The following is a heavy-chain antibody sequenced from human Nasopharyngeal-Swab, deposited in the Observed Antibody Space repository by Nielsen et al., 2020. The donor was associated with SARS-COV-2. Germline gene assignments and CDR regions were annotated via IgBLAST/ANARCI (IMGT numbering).Heavy chain of an antibody. CDR3: ARPYDSSGYYSPGYMDV. CDR1: GYTFTSYY. J-gene: IGHJ6*04. CDR2: INPSGGST. D-gene: IGHD3-22*01. V-gene: IGHV1-46*01. Sequence: ASVKVSCKASGYTFTSYYMHWVRQAPGQGLEWMGIINPSGGSTSYAQKFQGRVTMTRDTSTSTVYMELSSLRSEDTAVYYCARPYDSSGYYSPGYMDVWGKGTTVTVSS.